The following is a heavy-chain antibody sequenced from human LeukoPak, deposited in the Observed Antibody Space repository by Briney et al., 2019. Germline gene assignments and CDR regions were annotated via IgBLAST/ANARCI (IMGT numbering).Heavy chain of an antibody. Sequence: GGSLRLSCAASGFTFSSYSMNWVRQAPGKGLEWVSSISSSSSYIYYADSVKGRFTISRDNTKNSLYLQMNSLRVEDTAVYYCTCDLDRSDGLWGQGTMVSVSS. CDR2: ISSSSSYI. D-gene: IGHD2-8*01. CDR1: GFTFSSYS. V-gene: IGHV3-21*01. J-gene: IGHJ3*01. CDR3: TCDLDRSDGL.